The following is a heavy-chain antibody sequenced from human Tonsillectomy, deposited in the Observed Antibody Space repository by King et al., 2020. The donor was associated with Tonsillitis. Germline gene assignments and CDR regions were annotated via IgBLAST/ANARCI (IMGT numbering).Heavy chain of an antibody. D-gene: IGHD2-15*01. CDR1: GFTFSGSA. Sequence: VQLVESGGGLVQPRGSLKLSCAASGFTFSGSAMHWVRQASGKGLEWVGRIRSKANSYATVYAASVKGRFTISRDDSKNTAYLQMNSLKTEDTAVYYCTRPVVAASRGMDVWGQGTTVTVSS. J-gene: IGHJ6*02. V-gene: IGHV3-73*01. CDR2: IRSKANSYAT. CDR3: TRPVVAASRGMDV.